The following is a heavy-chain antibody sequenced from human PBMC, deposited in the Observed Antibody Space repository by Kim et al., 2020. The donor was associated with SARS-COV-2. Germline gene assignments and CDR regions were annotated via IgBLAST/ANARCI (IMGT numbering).Heavy chain of an antibody. Sequence: GGSLRLSCAASGFTFSSYAMHWVRQAPGKGLEWVAVISYDGSNKYYADSVKGRFTISRDNSKNTLYLQMNSLRAEDTSVYYCARTRVGGYLYYYDHWGQG. CDR3: ARTRVGGYLYYYDH. CDR2: ISYDGSNK. V-gene: IGHV3-30-3*01. J-gene: IGHJ4*02. D-gene: IGHD3-22*01. CDR1: GFTFSSYA.